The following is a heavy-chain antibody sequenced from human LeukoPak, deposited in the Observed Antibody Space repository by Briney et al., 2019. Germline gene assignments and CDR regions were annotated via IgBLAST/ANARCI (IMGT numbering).Heavy chain of an antibody. CDR2: IWYDGSEK. CDR1: GFTFSSYG. V-gene: IGHV3-33*01. CDR3: VREYSGGWYHFGY. J-gene: IGHJ4*02. Sequence: GGSLRLSCAASGFTFSSYGMHWVRQAPGKGLEWVGVIWYDGSEKYYADSVKGRFTISRDNSKNTLYLQMNSLRFEDTAVYYCVREYSGGWYHFGYWGQGTLVTVSP. D-gene: IGHD5-12*01.